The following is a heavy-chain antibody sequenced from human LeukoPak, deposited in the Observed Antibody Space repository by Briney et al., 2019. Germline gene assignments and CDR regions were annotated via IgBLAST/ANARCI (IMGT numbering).Heavy chain of an antibody. V-gene: IGHV4-34*01. CDR1: GGSFSGYY. J-gene: IGHJ4*02. CDR2: INHSGST. CDR3: ARGIREGAGPYYFDY. Sequence: SDTLSLTCDVYGGSFSGYYCSWIRQPPGKGLEWMGEINHSGSTNYNPSLKSRATISVDTSKNQSSLKLSSVNAADTAVYYCARGIREGAGPYYFDYWGQGTLVTVSS. D-gene: IGHD1-26*01.